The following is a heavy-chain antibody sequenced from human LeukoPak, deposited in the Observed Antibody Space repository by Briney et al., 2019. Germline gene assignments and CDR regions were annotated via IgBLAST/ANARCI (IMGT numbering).Heavy chain of an antibody. Sequence: SVKVSCKASGGTFSIYAISWVRQAPGQGLEWMGGIIPIFDTTNYAQNFQGRVKITADESTSTAYMELSSLRSEDTAVYYCAREGTFGEFFDYWGQGTLVTVSS. CDR3: AREGTFGEFFDY. J-gene: IGHJ4*02. D-gene: IGHD3-10*01. CDR1: GGTFSIYA. V-gene: IGHV1-69*13. CDR2: IIPIFDTT.